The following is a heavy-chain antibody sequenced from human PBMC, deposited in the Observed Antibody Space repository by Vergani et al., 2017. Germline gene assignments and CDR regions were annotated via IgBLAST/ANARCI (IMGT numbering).Heavy chain of an antibody. D-gene: IGHD6-6*01. CDR2: ISGSGGST. CDR3: AKEGSSIAARQVYYYMDV. CDR1: GFTFSSYA. V-gene: IGHV3-23*01. Sequence: EVQLLESGGGLVQPGGSLRLSCAASGFTFSSYAMSWVRQAPGKGLEWVSAISGSGGSTYYADSVKGRFTISRDNSKNTLYLQINSLRAEDTAVYYCAKEGSSIAARQVYYYMDVWGKGTTVTVSS. J-gene: IGHJ6*03.